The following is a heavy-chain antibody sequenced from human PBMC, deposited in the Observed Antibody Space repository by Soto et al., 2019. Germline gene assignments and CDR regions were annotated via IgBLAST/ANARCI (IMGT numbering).Heavy chain of an antibody. J-gene: IGHJ6*03. V-gene: IGHV4-59*01. CDR1: GGSISSYY. CDR2: IYYSGST. D-gene: IGHD6-13*01. Sequence: SETLSLTCTVSGGSISSYYWSWIRQPPGKGLEWIGYIYYSGSTNYNPSLKSRVTISVDTSKNQFSLKLSSVTAADTAVYYCARSDSSPFEIYMDVWGKGTTVTVSS. CDR3: ARSDSSPFEIYMDV.